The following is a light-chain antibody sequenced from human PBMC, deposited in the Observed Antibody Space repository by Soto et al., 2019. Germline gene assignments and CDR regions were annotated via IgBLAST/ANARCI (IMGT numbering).Light chain of an antibody. Sequence: QSALTQPASVSGSPGQSITISCTGTSSDVGGYNYVSWYQQHPGKAPKLVIYDVSNRPSGVSNRFSGSKSGNTASLTISGLQAEDEADYYCSSYTSSSTRDVFGTGTKVTV. CDR3: SSYTSSSTRDV. J-gene: IGLJ1*01. V-gene: IGLV2-14*01. CDR2: DVS. CDR1: SSDVGGYNY.